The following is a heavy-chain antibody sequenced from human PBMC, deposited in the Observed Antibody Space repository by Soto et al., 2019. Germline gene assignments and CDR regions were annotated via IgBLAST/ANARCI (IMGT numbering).Heavy chain of an antibody. CDR1: GYTFTSSG. D-gene: IGHD2-21*02. CDR2: ISAYNGNT. V-gene: IGHV1-18*04. Sequence: QVQLVQSGAEVKKPGASVKVSCKASGYTFTSSGISWVRQAPGQGLEWMGWISAYNGNTNYAQKLQGRVTMTTDTSTSTAKMELRRLRSDDTAVYYCARDGVEVVTPMGYYGMDVWGQGTTVTVSS. J-gene: IGHJ6*02. CDR3: ARDGVEVVTPMGYYGMDV.